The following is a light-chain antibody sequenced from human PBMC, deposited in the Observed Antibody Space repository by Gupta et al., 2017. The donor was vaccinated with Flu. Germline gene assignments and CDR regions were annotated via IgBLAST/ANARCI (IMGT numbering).Light chain of an antibody. CDR3: AALDDSRNGHSV. CDR2: GNN. V-gene: IGLV1-44*01. J-gene: IGLJ1*01. CDR1: SSNIGSNY. Sequence: QSVLAQPPSASGTPGQRVTISCSGRSSNIGSNYVNWYQQVPGTATKLLISGNNQRPSGGPARCSGSKSGTSASLAISGLPSEDEADYYCAALDDSRNGHSVFGTGIKVTV.